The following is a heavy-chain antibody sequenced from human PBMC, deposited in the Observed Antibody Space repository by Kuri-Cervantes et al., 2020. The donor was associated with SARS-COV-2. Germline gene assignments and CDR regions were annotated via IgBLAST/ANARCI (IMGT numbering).Heavy chain of an antibody. CDR1: GGSISSYY. V-gene: IGHV4-59*08. CDR3: ARLGPDYYDSSGHLRGYSFDY. D-gene: IGHD3-22*01. CDR2: IYYSGST. J-gene: IGHJ4*02. Sequence: SETLSLTCTVSGGSISSYYWSWIRQPPGKGLEWIGYIYYSGSTNYNPSLKSRVTISVDTSKNQFSLKLSSVTAADTAVYYCARLGPDYYDSSGHLRGYSFDYWGQGTLVTVSS.